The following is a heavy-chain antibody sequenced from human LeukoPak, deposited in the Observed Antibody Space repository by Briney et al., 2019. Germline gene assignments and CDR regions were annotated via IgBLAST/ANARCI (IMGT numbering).Heavy chain of an antibody. J-gene: IGHJ6*02. Sequence: GRSLRLSRAASLFTFSTYLHWVRQAPGKGLEWVAVVSYDGSNKYYADSVKGRFTTSRDNSKNTLDLQMNSLRAEDTAVYYCARSGYGLTGNYDFYYGMDVWGQGTTVTVSS. V-gene: IGHV3-30*04. CDR3: ARSGYGLTGNYDFYYGMDV. CDR2: VSYDGSNK. D-gene: IGHD5-12*01. CDR1: LFTFSTY.